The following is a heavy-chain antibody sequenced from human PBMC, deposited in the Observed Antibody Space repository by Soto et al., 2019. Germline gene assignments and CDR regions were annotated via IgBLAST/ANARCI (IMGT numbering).Heavy chain of an antibody. V-gene: IGHV4-59*01. Sequence: KLSETLSLTCTLSGGSISGYYWSWIRQPPGKGLEWIGYVYYSGSTKYNPSLESRVTISVDMSNNQFSLMLTSVTAADTAVYYCAKYRRTDAEGYRLDFWGQGTLVTVSS. J-gene: IGHJ4*02. CDR2: VYYSGST. D-gene: IGHD5-12*01. CDR3: AKYRRTDAEGYRLDF. CDR1: GGSISGYY.